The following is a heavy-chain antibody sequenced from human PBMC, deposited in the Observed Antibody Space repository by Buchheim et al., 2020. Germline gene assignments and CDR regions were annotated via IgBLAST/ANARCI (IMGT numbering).Heavy chain of an antibody. V-gene: IGHV3-33*01. CDR1: GFTFSSYG. CDR2: IWYDGSNK. D-gene: IGHD1-26*01. Sequence: QVQLVESGGGVVQPGRSLRLSCAASGFTFSSYGMHWVRQAPGKGLEWVAVIWYDGSNKYYADSVKGRFTISRDNSKNTLYLQMNSLRAEDTAVYYCARDGWEVGATHDNAFDIWGQGT. J-gene: IGHJ3*02. CDR3: ARDGWEVGATHDNAFDI.